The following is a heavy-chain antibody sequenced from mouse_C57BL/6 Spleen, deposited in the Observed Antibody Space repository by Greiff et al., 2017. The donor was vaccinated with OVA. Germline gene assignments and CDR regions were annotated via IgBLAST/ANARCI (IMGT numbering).Heavy chain of an antibody. J-gene: IGHJ1*03. CDR3: ARPTTVVATEYFDV. CDR1: GFTFSDYG. D-gene: IGHD1-1*01. CDR2: ISSGSSTI. V-gene: IGHV5-17*01. Sequence: EVQLVESGGGLVKPGGSLKLSCAASGFTFSDYGMHWVRQAPEQGLEWVAYISSGSSTIYYADTVKGRSTISRATATNTLFLQITSLRSEDTAMYYCARPTTVVATEYFDVWGTGTTVTVSS.